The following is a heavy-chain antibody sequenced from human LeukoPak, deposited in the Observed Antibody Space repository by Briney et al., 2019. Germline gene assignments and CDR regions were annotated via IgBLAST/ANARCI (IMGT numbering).Heavy chain of an antibody. CDR3: ASLAVAGLSEGY. J-gene: IGHJ4*02. V-gene: IGHV4-39*01. CDR2: IYYSGST. Sequence: SETLSLTCTISGGSISSDSYYWAWIRQPPGKGLEWIASIYYSGSTYYNPSLKSRVTISVDTSRNQFSLKLSSVTAADTAVYYCASLAVAGLSEGYWGQGTLVIVSS. D-gene: IGHD6-19*01. CDR1: GGSISSDSYY.